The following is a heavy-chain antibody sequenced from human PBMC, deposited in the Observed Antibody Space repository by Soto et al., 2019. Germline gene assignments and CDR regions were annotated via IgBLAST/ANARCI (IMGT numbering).Heavy chain of an antibody. CDR3: ARARYCSGGGCYHLWFDP. D-gene: IGHD2-15*01. J-gene: IGHJ5*02. V-gene: IGHV4-31*03. CDR1: GGSISSGGYY. CDR2: IYYSGST. Sequence: SETLSLTCTVSGGSISSGGYYWSWIRQHPGKGLEWIGYIYYSGSTYYNPSLKSRVTISVDTSKNQFSLKLSSVTAADTAVYYCARARYCSGGGCYHLWFDPWGQGTLVTVSS.